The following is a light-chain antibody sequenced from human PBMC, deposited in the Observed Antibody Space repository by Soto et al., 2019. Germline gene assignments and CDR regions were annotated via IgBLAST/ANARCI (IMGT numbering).Light chain of an antibody. J-gene: IGKJ5*01. CDR1: QSVSSN. CDR2: AAS. CDR3: QQRSNWPIT. V-gene: IGKV3-15*01. Sequence: EIIMTQSPATLSVSPGERASLSCRASQSVSSNLAWYQQTPGQDTRLLIYAASTRATGISNRVSGRGSGTEFTLTISSLQSEDFAVYYCQQRSNWPITFGQGTRLEIK.